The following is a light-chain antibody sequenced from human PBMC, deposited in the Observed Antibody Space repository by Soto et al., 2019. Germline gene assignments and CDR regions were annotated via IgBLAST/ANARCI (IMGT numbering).Light chain of an antibody. V-gene: IGKV3D-15*01. CDR3: HQYNNWPPWA. J-gene: IGKJ1*01. CDR2: GAS. CDR1: QSVSSN. Sequence: EIVMTQSPATLSVSPGERATLSCRASQSVSSNLAWYQQKPGQAPRLLSYGASTRDTGIPARFSGSGSGTEFTITISSLQSEDCAVYSCHQYNNWPPWAFGQGTKVEI.